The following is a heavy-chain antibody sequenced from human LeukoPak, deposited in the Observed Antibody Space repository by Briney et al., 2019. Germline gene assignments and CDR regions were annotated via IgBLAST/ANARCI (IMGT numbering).Heavy chain of an antibody. CDR2: ISYDGGIT. CDR1: GFTFSSYA. D-gene: IGHD3-10*01. CDR3: ARDTTYYYDGGSSGPHYFDY. J-gene: IGHJ4*02. Sequence: GGSLRLSCAASGFTFSSYAMYWVRQAPGKGPEWLAVISYDGGITHYADSVKDRFTISRDNSKNTLFLQLNSLRGDDTAAYYCARDTTYYYDGGSSGPHYFDYWGQGTLVTVSS. V-gene: IGHV3-30*01.